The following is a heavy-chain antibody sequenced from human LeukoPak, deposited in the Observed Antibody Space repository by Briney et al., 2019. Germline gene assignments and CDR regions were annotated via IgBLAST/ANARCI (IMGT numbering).Heavy chain of an antibody. CDR2: SDPEDGET. Sequence: GASVKVSCKVSGYTLTELSMHWVRQAPGKGLEWMGGSDPEDGETIYAQKFQGRVTMTEDTSTDTAYMELSSLRSEDTAVYYCARGGFADYDFWSGFTDGFDIWGQGTMVTVSS. J-gene: IGHJ3*02. D-gene: IGHD3-3*01. CDR3: ARGGFADYDFWSGFTDGFDI. CDR1: GYTLTELS. V-gene: IGHV1-24*01.